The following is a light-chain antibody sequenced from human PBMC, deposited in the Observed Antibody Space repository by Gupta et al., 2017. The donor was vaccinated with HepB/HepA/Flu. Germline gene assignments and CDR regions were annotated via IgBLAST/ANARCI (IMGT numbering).Light chain of an antibody. CDR1: NLGSKS. CDR2: GMS. J-gene: IGLJ2*01. CDR3: PGGDSRRALVL. Sequence: SYVLTQPPSVSVAPGKTARITCGGNNLGSKSVHWSQQKAGQAPVFVVYGMSDGAAGIPELFSGSNSGNTATLTIRGGEAGEEAEYSCPGGDSRRALVLFGGGPKRTVL. V-gene: IGLV3-21*03.